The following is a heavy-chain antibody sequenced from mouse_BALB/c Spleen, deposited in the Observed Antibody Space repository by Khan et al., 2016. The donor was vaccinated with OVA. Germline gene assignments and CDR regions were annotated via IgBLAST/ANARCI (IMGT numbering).Heavy chain of an antibody. J-gene: IGHJ3*01. Sequence: VQLKESGGDLVKPGGSLKLSCAASGFTFSNYGMSWVRKTPDKRLEWVATISSDGTYTYYPDSVKGRFTISRNNAKNTLYLQMSSLKSEDTAMYYCTSHLTGSFAYWGQGTLVTVSA. D-gene: IGHD4-1*01. CDR3: TSHLTGSFAY. V-gene: IGHV5-6*01. CDR1: GFTFSNYG. CDR2: ISSDGTYT.